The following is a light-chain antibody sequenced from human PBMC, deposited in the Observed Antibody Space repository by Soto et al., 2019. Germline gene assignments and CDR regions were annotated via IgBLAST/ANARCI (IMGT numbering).Light chain of an antibody. CDR2: GAS. CDR1: EDISNY. V-gene: IGKV1-27*01. Sequence: DIQMTQSPSSLSASVGDRVTITCRASEDISNYLAWYQQKPGKVPKLLIYGASTLQSGVPSRFSGSGSGTDFTLTISSLQTEDVATYYCQNYNRAPWTFGQGPKVE. J-gene: IGKJ1*01. CDR3: QNYNRAPWT.